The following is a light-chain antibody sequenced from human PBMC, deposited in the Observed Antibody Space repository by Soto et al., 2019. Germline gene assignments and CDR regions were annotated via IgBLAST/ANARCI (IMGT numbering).Light chain of an antibody. J-gene: IGKJ4*01. V-gene: IGKV1-5*01. CDR1: QSISSW. CDR3: QQYNNYPLT. CDR2: DAS. Sequence: DIQMTQSPSTLSASVGDRVTITCRASQSISSWLAWYQQKPGRAPKLLIYDASSLESGVPSSFSGSGSGTEFTLTINSLQPDDFATYYCQQYNNYPLTLGGGTKVDIK.